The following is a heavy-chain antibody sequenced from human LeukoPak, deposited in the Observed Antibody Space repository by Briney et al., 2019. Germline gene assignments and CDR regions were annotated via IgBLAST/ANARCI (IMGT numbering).Heavy chain of an antibody. CDR1: GYTFIDYY. V-gene: IGHV1-2*02. CDR2: INPNSCGT. CDR3: AREYGSITMVI. J-gene: IGHJ3*02. D-gene: IGHD3-10*01. Sequence: GASVKDSCKASGYTFIDYYMHWVRQAPGQGLEWMGWINPNSCGTNYAQKFQGRVTMTRDTSISTAYMELSRLRSDDTAVYYCAREYGSITMVIWGQGTMVTVSS.